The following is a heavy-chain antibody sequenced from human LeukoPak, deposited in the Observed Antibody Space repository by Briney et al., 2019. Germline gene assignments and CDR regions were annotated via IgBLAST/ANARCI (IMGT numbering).Heavy chain of an antibody. CDR3: ARHTVTTYLGIKDY. CDR2: INHSGST. CDR1: GGSFSGYY. V-gene: IGHV4-34*01. D-gene: IGHD4-17*01. Sequence: SETLSLSCAVYGGSFSGYYWSWIRQPPGKGLEWIGEINHSGSTNYNPSLKSRVTISVDTSKNQFSLKLSSATAADTAVYYCARHTVTTYLGIKDYWGQGTLVTVSS. J-gene: IGHJ4*02.